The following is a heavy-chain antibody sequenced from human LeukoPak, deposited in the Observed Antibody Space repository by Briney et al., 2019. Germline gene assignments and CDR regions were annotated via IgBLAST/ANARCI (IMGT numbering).Heavy chain of an antibody. CDR2: ISYSGNT. Sequence: SQTLSLTCTVSGGAISSGDYYWSWIRQPPGGGLEWIGYISYSGNTYYNPSLKSRVTISLDTSKSQFSLKLSSVTAADTAVYYCASYVRGYSYGYDFDYWGQGTLVTVSS. CDR1: GGAISSGDYY. V-gene: IGHV4-30-4*08. J-gene: IGHJ4*02. CDR3: ASYVRGYSYGYDFDY. D-gene: IGHD5-18*01.